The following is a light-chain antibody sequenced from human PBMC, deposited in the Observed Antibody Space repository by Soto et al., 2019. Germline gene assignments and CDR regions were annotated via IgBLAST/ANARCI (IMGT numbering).Light chain of an antibody. CDR3: SSYAGSDVFV. Sequence: QSALTQPPSASGSPGQSVTISCTGTSGDVGDYNYVSWYQQHPGKAPKLMIYEVNKRPSGVPDRFSGSKAGNTASLTVFGLQAEDEADYYCSSYAGSDVFVFGTGTKVTVL. CDR1: SGDVGDYNY. J-gene: IGLJ1*01. CDR2: EVN. V-gene: IGLV2-8*01.